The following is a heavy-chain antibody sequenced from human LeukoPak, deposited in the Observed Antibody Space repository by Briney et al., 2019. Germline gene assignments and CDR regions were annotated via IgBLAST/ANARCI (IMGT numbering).Heavy chain of an antibody. V-gene: IGHV1-18*01. D-gene: IGHD6-19*01. CDR2: ISAYNGNT. CDR1: GYTFTSYG. Sequence: WASVTVSCKASGYTFTSYGISWVRQAPGQGLEWMGWISAYNGNTNYAQKLQGRVTMTRDTSISTAYMELSRLRSDDTAVYYCASPIYSSGPHDAFDIWGQGTMVTVSS. J-gene: IGHJ3*02. CDR3: ASPIYSSGPHDAFDI.